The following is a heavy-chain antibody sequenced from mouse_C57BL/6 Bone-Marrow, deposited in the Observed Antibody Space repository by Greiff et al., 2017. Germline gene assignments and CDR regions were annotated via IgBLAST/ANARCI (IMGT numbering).Heavy chain of an antibody. V-gene: IGHV1-76*01. CDR2: IYPGSGYT. Sequence: LLESGAEVVRPGASVKLSCKASGYTFTDHYITWVKQRPGQGLEWIARIYPGSGYTYYPDNFKGRVTLTADKSSNTAYMQLSSLTSEDSAVYFCARDDGYFFEYWGQGTTLTVSS. J-gene: IGHJ2*01. D-gene: IGHD2-3*01. CDR1: GYTFTDHY. CDR3: ARDDGYFFEY.